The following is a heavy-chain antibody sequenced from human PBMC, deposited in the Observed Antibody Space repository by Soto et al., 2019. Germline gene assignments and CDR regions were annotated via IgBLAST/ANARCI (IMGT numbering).Heavy chain of an antibody. Sequence: GESLKISCKGSGYSFAGYWLTWVRQKPGTGLEWMGRIDPSDSQTYYSPSFRGHVTISVTKSITTVFLQWSSLRASDTAMYYCARQIYDSGTGPNFQYYFDSWGQGTPVTVSS. V-gene: IGHV5-10-1*01. CDR2: IDPSDSQT. J-gene: IGHJ4*02. D-gene: IGHD6-13*01. CDR1: GYSFAGYW. CDR3: ARQIYDSGTGPNFQYYFDS.